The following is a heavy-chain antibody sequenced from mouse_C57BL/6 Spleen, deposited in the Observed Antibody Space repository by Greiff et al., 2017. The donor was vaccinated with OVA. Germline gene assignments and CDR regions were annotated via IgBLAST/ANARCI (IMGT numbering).Heavy chain of an antibody. CDR3: ARRDYDYDLLAY. Sequence: VQLQQPGTELVKPGASVKLSCKASGYTFPSYWMHWVKQRPGQGLEWIGNINPSNGGTNYNEKFKSKATLTVDKSSSTAYIQLSSLTSEDSAVYYCARRDYDYDLLAYWGQGTLVTVSA. CDR1: GYTFPSYW. CDR2: INPSNGGT. V-gene: IGHV1-53*01. J-gene: IGHJ3*01. D-gene: IGHD2-4*01.